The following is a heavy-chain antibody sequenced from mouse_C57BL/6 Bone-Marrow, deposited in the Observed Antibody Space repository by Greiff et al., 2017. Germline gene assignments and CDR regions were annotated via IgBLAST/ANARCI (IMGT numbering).Heavy chain of an antibody. CDR2: IRLKSDNYAT. CDR3: SSLAY. CDR1: GFTFSNYW. V-gene: IGHV6-3*01. J-gene: IGHJ3*01. Sequence: EVQLVESGGGLVQPGGSMKLSCVASGFTFSNYWMNWVRQSPEKGLEWVAQIRLKSDNYATHYAESVKGRFTISRDDSKSSVYLQMNHLRAEDTGIYYCSSLAYWGQGTLVTVSA.